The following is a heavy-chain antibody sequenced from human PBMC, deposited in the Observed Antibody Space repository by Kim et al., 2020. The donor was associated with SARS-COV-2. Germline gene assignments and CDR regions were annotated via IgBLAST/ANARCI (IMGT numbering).Heavy chain of an antibody. CDR3: ARDNDILTGYYYGMDV. Sequence: SETLSLTCTVSGGSISSGGYYWSWIRQHPGKGLEWIGYIYYSGSTYYNPSLKSRVTISVDTSKNQFSLKLSSVTAADTAVYYCARDNDILTGYYYGMDVWHQGTTGTVSS. D-gene: IGHD3-9*01. CDR1: GGSISSGGYY. CDR2: IYYSGST. J-gene: IGHJ6*02. V-gene: IGHV4-31*03.